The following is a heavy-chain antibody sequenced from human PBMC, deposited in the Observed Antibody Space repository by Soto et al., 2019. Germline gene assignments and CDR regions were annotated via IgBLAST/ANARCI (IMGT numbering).Heavy chain of an antibody. CDR1: GSSFAGSW. V-gene: IGHV5-10-1*01. D-gene: IGHD3-16*01. J-gene: IGHJ4*02. CDR3: ARQIYDSDTGPNFQYYFDS. CDR2: MDPSDSQT. Sequence: PGESLKISCKGPGSSFAGSWITWVRQKPGKGLEWMGRMDPSDSQTYHSPSFRGHVTISVTKSITTVFLQWSSLGASDTAMYYCARQIYDSDTGPNFQYYFDSWGQGTPVTVSS.